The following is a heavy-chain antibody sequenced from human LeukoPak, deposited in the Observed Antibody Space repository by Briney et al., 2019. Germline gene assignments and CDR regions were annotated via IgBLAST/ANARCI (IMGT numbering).Heavy chain of an antibody. J-gene: IGHJ4*02. CDR3: ARVVKYSSGPLTDLLPYYFDY. CDR2: INVGNGNT. V-gene: IGHV1-3*03. Sequence: ASVSVSCKASGYTFTSYAMHWVRQAPGQRLGWMGWINVGNGNTKYSQAFQGRVTITRDTSASTAYMEQSSLRSEDMGVYYCARVVKYSSGPLTDLLPYYFDYWGQGTLVTVSS. CDR1: GYTFTSYA. D-gene: IGHD6-19*01.